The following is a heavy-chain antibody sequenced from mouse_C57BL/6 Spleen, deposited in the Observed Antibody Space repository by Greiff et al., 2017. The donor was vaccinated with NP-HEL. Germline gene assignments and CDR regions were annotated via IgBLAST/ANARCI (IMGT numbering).Heavy chain of an antibody. V-gene: IGHV1-80*01. CDR2: IYPGDGDT. D-gene: IGHD1-1*01. J-gene: IGHJ1*03. CDR3: ASPSLYYEGWYFDV. CDR1: GYAFSSYW. Sequence: QVQLQQSGAELVKPGASVKISCKASGYAFSSYWMNWVKQRPGKGLEWIGQIYPGDGDTNYNGKFKGKATLTADKSSSTAYMQLSSLTSEDSAFYFCASPSLYYEGWYFDVWGTGTTVTVSS.